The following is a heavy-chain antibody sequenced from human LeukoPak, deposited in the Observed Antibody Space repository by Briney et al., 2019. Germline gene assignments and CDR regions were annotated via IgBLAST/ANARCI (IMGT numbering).Heavy chain of an antibody. CDR2: INTNTGNP. CDR1: GYPFISNA. Sequence: ASVKVSCKASGYPFISNAMNWVRQAPGQGLELMGWINTNTGNPTYAQGFTGRFVFSLDTSVSTAYLQISSLKTEDTAVYYCARDNAGDIDYWGQGTLVAVSS. CDR3: ARDNAGDIDY. V-gene: IGHV7-4-1*02. J-gene: IGHJ4*02. D-gene: IGHD7-27*01.